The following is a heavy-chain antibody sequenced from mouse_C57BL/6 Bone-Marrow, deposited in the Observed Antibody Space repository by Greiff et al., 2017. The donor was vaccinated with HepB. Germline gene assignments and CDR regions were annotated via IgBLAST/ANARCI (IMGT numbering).Heavy chain of an antibody. CDR1: GYTFTSYW. CDR2: IYPSDSET. V-gene: IGHV1-61*01. J-gene: IGHJ2*01. Sequence: QVQLKQPGAELVRPGSSVKLSCKASGYTFTSYWMDWVKQRPGQGLEWIGNIYPSDSETHYNQKFKDKATLTVDKSSSTAYMQLSSLTSEDSAVYYCARGDYDGDPYFDYWGQGTTLTVSS. CDR3: ARGDYDGDPYFDY. D-gene: IGHD2-4*01.